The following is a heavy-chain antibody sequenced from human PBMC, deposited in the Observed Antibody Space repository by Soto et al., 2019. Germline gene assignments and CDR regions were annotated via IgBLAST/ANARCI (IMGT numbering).Heavy chain of an antibody. D-gene: IGHD2-21*01. CDR2: MSFDGNSK. CDR3: TRGRSMSANDDFEY. CDR1: GFAVSSYS. J-gene: IGHJ4*02. Sequence: QVQLVESGGGVVQPGTSLGLSCAASGFAVSSYSMHWVRQAPGKGLEWVAAMSFDGNSKYFADSVKGRFKISRDTSKNTWSMEMESLGAVDSALYPCTRGRSMSANDDFEYWGQGTQVTVSS. V-gene: IGHV3-30-3*01.